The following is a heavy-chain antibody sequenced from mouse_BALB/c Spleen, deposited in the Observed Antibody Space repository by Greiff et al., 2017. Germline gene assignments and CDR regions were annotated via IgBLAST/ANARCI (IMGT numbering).Heavy chain of an antibody. Sequence: EVQLVESGGGLVKPGGSLKLSCAASGFTFSDYYMYWVRQTPEKRLEWVATISSGGSYTYYPDSVKGRFTISRDNAKNTLYLQMSSLRSEDTAMYYCARHRGLEGFDYWGQGTTLTVSS. CDR1: GFTFSDYY. CDR3: ARHRGLEGFDY. D-gene: IGHD2-4*01. CDR2: ISSGGSYT. V-gene: IGHV5-9-3*01. J-gene: IGHJ2*01.